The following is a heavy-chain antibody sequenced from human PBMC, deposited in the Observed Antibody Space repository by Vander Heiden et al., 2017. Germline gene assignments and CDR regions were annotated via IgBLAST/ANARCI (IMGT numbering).Heavy chain of an antibody. Sequence: QLQLQESGPGLVKPSETLSLTCTVSGGSISSSSYYWGWIRQPPGKGLEWIGSIYYSGSTYYNPSLKSRVTISVDTSKNQFSLKLSSVTAADTAVYYCARVRNVLLWFGDDNDHDYWGQGTLVTVSS. V-gene: IGHV4-39*01. D-gene: IGHD3-10*01. CDR1: GGSISSSSYY. CDR2: IYYSGST. CDR3: ARVRNVLLWFGDDNDHDY. J-gene: IGHJ4*02.